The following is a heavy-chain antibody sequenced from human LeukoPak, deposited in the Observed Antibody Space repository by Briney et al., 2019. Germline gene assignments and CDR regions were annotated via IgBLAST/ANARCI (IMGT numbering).Heavy chain of an antibody. V-gene: IGHV4-59*01. D-gene: IGHD6-13*01. CDR2: IYYSGST. CDR3: ARVVSRSSSWIDAFDI. Sequence: SETLSLTCVVYGGSFSGYYWSWIRQPPGKGLEWIGYIYYSGSTNYNPSLKSRVTISVDTSKNQFSLKLSSVTAADTAVYYCARVVSRSSSWIDAFDIWGQGTMVTVSS. CDR1: GGSFSGYY. J-gene: IGHJ3*02.